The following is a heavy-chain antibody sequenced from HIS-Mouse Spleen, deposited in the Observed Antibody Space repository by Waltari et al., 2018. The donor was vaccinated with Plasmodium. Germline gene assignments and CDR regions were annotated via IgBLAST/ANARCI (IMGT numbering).Heavy chain of an antibody. Sequence: EVQLVESGGGLVQPGRSLRLSCAASGFTFDAYAMHWVRQDPGKGLEGVSGISWNSGSIGYADSVKGRFTISRDNAKNSLYLQMNSLRAEDTALYYCAKDSSWGYFDLWGRGTLVTVSS. CDR1: GFTFDAYA. J-gene: IGHJ2*01. CDR2: ISWNSGSI. V-gene: IGHV3-9*01. CDR3: AKDSSWGYFDL. D-gene: IGHD2-15*01.